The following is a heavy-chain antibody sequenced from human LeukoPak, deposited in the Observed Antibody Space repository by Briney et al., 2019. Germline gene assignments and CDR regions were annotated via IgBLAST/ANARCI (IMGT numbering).Heavy chain of an antibody. V-gene: IGHV1-69*04. Sequence: SVKVSRKASGGTFSSYAISWVRQAPGQGLEWMGRIIPILGIANYAQKFQSRVTITADKSTSTAYMELSSLRSEDTAVYYCARFGSGYVNSHFDYWGQGTLVTVSS. J-gene: IGHJ4*02. CDR1: GGTFSSYA. CDR2: IIPILGIA. CDR3: ARFGSGYVNSHFDY. D-gene: IGHD5-12*01.